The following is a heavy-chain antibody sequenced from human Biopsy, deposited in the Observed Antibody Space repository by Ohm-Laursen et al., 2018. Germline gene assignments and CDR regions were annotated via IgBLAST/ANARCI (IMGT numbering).Heavy chain of an antibody. J-gene: IGHJ6*02. CDR3: ARVAGGYAYYYGMDV. D-gene: IGHD5-12*01. CDR2: INHSGRT. Sequence: TLSLTCAVYGESFNGYYWSWIRQTPGKGLEWIGEINHSGRTNYNPSLKSRVTISVDTSKNHFSLKPRSVTAADTAVYYCARVAGGYAYYYGMDVWGQGTTVIVSS. V-gene: IGHV4-34*01. CDR1: GESFNGYY.